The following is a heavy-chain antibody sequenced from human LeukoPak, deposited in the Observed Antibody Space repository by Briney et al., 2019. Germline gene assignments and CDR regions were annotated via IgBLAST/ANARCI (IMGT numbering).Heavy chain of an antibody. V-gene: IGHV3-23*01. CDR3: ATSSGWYYFDY. Sequence: PGGSLRLSCAASGFTFSSYAMHWVRQAPGKGLEWVSAISGSGGSTYYADSVKGRFTVSRDNSKNTLYLQMNSLRAEDTAVYYCATSSGWYYFDYWGQGTLVAVSS. CDR1: GFTFSSYA. D-gene: IGHD6-19*01. J-gene: IGHJ4*02. CDR2: ISGSGGST.